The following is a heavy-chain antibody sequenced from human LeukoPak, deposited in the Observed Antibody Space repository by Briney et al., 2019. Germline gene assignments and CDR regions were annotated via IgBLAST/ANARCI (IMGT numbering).Heavy chain of an antibody. V-gene: IGHV4-59*05. CDR3: ALFDY. J-gene: IGHJ4*02. CDR2: IYYSGST. Sequence: SETLSLTCTVSGGSISSSYWSWIRQPPAKALQWIGSIYYSGSTYYNPSLKSRVTISVDTSKNQFSLKLSSVTAADTAVYYCALFDYWGQGTLVTVSS. CDR1: GGSISSSY.